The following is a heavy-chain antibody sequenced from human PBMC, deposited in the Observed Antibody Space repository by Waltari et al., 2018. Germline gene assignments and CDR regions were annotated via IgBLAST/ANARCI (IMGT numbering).Heavy chain of an antibody. D-gene: IGHD5-18*01. J-gene: IGHJ4*02. Sequence: EVQLLESGGGLVQPGGSLRLSCAASGFTFSSYAMSWVRQAPGKGLEWVSAISGSGGSTYYADSVKGRFTIARDNSKNTLYLKMNSLRAEDTAVYYCASPREDSYGYRGDYWGQGTLVTVSS. CDR3: ASPREDSYGYRGDY. CDR1: GFTFSSYA. CDR2: ISGSGGST. V-gene: IGHV3-23*01.